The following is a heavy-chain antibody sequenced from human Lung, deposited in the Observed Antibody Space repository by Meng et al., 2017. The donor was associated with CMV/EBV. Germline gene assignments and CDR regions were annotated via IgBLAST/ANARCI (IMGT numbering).Heavy chain of an antibody. CDR1: GYTFTSYD. V-gene: IGHV1-8*02. J-gene: IGHJ6*02. CDR2: INTDSGNT. D-gene: IGHD2-21*02. CDR3: AREEILGDESAVGRAKYYYSGMDA. Sequence: ASXXVSXKASGYTFTSYDIHWVRQAAGQGLEWMGWINTDSGNTGYAQKFQGRVTMTRDTAKGTAYMELTRLRSEDTAVYYCAREEILGDESAVGRAKYYYSGMDAWXQGNXVTVSS.